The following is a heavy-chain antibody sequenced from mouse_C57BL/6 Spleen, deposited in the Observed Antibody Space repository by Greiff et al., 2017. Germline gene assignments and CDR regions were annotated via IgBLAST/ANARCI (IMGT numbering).Heavy chain of an antibody. CDR3: TISNWDEGDY. CDR1: GYTFTDYE. D-gene: IGHD4-1*01. J-gene: IGHJ2*01. V-gene: IGHV1-15*01. Sequence: LQESGAELVRPGASVTLSCKASGYTFTDYEMHWVKQTPVHGLEWIGAIDPETGGTAYNQKFKGKAILTADKSSSTAYMELRSLTSEDSAVYYCTISNWDEGDYWGQGTTLTVSS. CDR2: IDPETGGT.